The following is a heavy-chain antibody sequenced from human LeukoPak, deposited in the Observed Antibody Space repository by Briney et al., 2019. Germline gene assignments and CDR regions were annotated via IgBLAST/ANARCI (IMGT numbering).Heavy chain of an antibody. D-gene: IGHD4-11*01. V-gene: IGHV3-21*01. CDR3: ARLGGYSKSFDY. J-gene: IGHJ4*02. Sequence: AGGSLRLSCAASGFTFSSYSMNWVRQAPGKGLEWVSSISSSSSYIYYADSVKGRFTISRDNAKNSLYLQVNSLRAEDTAVYYCARLGGYSKSFDYWGQGTLVTVSS. CDR1: GFTFSSYS. CDR2: ISSSSSYI.